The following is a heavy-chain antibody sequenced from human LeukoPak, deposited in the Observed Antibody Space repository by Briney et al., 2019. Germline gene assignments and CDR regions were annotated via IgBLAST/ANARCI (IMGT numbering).Heavy chain of an antibody. CDR2: INPSGGST. CDR1: GYTFTSYY. V-gene: IGHV1-46*01. D-gene: IGHD5-12*01. J-gene: IGHJ4*02. Sequence: ASVKVSCKASGYTFTSYYMHWVRQAPGPGLEWMGLINPSGGSTSYAQKFQGRVTITADKSTSTAYMELSSLRSEDTAVYYCAQPRTEARSGSSGNYFDYWGQGTLVTVSS. CDR3: AQPRTEARSGSSGNYFDY.